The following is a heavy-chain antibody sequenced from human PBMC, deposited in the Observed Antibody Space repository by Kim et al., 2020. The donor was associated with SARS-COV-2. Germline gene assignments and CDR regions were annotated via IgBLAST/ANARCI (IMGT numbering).Heavy chain of an antibody. D-gene: IGHD5-12*01. J-gene: IGHJ6*02. Sequence: GESLKISCKGSGYSFTSYWISWVRQMPGKGLEWMGRIDTSDSYTNYSPSFQGHVTISADKSISTAYLQWSSLKASDTAMYYCARGDIVATDTLHGMDVWGQGTTVTVSS. V-gene: IGHV5-10-1*01. CDR2: IDTSDSYT. CDR1: GYSFTSYW. CDR3: ARGDIVATDTLHGMDV.